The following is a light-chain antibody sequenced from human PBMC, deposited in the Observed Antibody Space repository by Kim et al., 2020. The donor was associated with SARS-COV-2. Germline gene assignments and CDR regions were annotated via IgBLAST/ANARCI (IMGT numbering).Light chain of an antibody. CDR3: HQYGSSPQT. V-gene: IGKV3-20*01. J-gene: IGKJ2*01. Sequence: LSPGERATRSCRASQSVTSSYLAWYQQKPGQAPRLLIYGAFSRATGIPDRFSGSGSGSDFTLTISRLEPEDFAVFHCHQYGSSPQTFGQGTKLEI. CDR1: QSVTSSY. CDR2: GAF.